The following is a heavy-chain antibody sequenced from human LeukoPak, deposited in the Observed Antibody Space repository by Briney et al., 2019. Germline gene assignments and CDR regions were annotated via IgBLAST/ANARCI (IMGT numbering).Heavy chain of an antibody. Sequence: SETLSLTCTVSGGSISSSSYYWGWIRQPPGKGLEWIGSIYYSGSTYYNPSLKSRVTISVDTSKNQFSLKLSSVTAADTAVYYCARGVGYDFWSGYYTSDYYYYYYMDVWGKGTTVTVSS. CDR3: ARGVGYDFWSGYYTSDYYYYYYMDV. D-gene: IGHD3-3*01. CDR1: GGSISSSSYY. CDR2: IYYSGST. J-gene: IGHJ6*03. V-gene: IGHV4-39*01.